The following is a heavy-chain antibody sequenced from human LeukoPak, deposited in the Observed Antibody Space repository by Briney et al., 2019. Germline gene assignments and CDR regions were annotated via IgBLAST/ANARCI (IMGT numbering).Heavy chain of an antibody. CDR2: IYYSGST. Sequence: PSETLSLTCTVSGGSISSGGYYWSWIRQHPGKGLEWIGYIYYSGSTYHNPSLESRVTISVDTSKNQFSLKLSSVTAADTAVYYCAREVNWHSVTLFFDYWGQGTLVTVSS. CDR1: GGSISSGGYY. CDR3: AREVNWHSVTLFFDY. V-gene: IGHV4-31*03. D-gene: IGHD1-7*01. J-gene: IGHJ4*02.